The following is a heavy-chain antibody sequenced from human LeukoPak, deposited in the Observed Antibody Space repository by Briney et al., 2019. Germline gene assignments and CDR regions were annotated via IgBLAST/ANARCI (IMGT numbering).Heavy chain of an antibody. CDR2: ISGSGGST. V-gene: IGHV3-23*01. J-gene: IGHJ4*02. CDR3: AKASGGYFTQFDY. D-gene: IGHD3-22*01. CDR1: GFTFSSYA. Sequence: GSLRLSCAASGFTFSSYAMSWVRQAPGKGLEWVSAISGSGGSTYYADSVKGRFTISRDNSKNTLYLQMNSLRAEDSAVYYCAKASGGYFTQFDYWGQGTLVTVSS.